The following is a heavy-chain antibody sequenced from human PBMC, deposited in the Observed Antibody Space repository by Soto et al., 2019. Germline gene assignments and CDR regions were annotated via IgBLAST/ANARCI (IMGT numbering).Heavy chain of an antibody. D-gene: IGHD1-26*01. J-gene: IGHJ4*02. CDR2: ISSDGSTK. Sequence: QVQLVESGGGVVQPGTSLRLSCAASGFTFSPYAMHWVRQAPGKWLEWVAVISSDGSTKHYADSAKGRFTISRDNSKNTLYLQMNSLRPEDTAVYFCARDHGPSKWEQLIDYWGQGTLVTVSS. CDR1: GFTFSPYA. V-gene: IGHV3-30-3*01. CDR3: ARDHGPSKWEQLIDY.